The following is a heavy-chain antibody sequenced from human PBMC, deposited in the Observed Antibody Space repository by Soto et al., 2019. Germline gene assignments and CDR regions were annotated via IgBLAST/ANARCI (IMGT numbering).Heavy chain of an antibody. CDR1: GFTVSSNY. CDR2: IYSGGST. J-gene: IGHJ4*02. D-gene: IGHD1-7*01. Sequence: GGSLRLSCAASGFTVSSNYMSWVRQAPGKGLEWVSVIYSGGSTYYADSVKGRFTISRDNSKNTLYLQMNSLRAEDMAVYYCARDLNYAYFDYWGQGTLVTVSS. CDR3: ARDLNYAYFDY. V-gene: IGHV3-66*01.